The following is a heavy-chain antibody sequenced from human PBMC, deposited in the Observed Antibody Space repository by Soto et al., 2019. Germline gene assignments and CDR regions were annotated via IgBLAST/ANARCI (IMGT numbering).Heavy chain of an antibody. V-gene: IGHV2-5*02. Sequence: QITLKESGPTLVKPTQTLTLTCTFSGFSLSTSGVAVGWIRQPPGKALEWLALIYWDDDKRYSPSLKSRLTITKDTSKNQVVLTLTNMDPVDTATYYCAHRPPERGLATCDPGGQGTLVTVSS. CDR1: GFSLSTSGVA. CDR2: IYWDDDK. CDR3: AHRPPERGLATCDP. D-gene: IGHD1-1*01. J-gene: IGHJ5*02.